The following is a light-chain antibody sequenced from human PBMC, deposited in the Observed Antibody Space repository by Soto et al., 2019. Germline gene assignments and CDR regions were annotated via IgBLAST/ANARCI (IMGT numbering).Light chain of an antibody. J-gene: IGKJ1*01. V-gene: IGKV3-20*01. Sequence: EFVLTQSPGTLSLSPGERATLSCRASQSFSSSYLAWYQQKPGQAPRLLIYETSSRATGIPDRFSGSGSQTDFTLTISRLEPEDFAVYYCQQYGTSPRTFGQGTKVDIK. CDR3: QQYGTSPRT. CDR1: QSFSSSY. CDR2: ETS.